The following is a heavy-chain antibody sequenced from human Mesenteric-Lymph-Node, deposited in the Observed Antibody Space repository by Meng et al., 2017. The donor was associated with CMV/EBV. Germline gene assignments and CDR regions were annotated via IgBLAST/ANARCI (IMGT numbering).Heavy chain of an antibody. V-gene: IGHV3-23*01. CDR3: AGITGTPGYYYYYGMDV. D-gene: IGHD1-7*01. CDR1: GFTFSSYA. Sequence: GGSLRLSCAASGFTFSSYAMSWVRQAPGKGLEWVSGISGSGGSTYYADSVKGRFTISRDNAKNPLFLQMNSLRAEETAVYYCAGITGTPGYYYYYGMDVWGQGTTVTVSS. J-gene: IGHJ6*02. CDR2: ISGSGGST.